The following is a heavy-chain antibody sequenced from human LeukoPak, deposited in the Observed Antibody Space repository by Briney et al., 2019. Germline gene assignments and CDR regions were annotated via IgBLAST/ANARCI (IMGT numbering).Heavy chain of an antibody. J-gene: IGHJ6*02. CDR2: IYDSGST. CDR3: ARDAYYYDSSGYYFPYGMDV. CDR1: GGSISISTYY. Sequence: SETLSLTCTVSGGSISISTYYWGWIRQPPGKGLVWIGYIYDSGSTYYNPSLKSRVTISVDTSRNQFSLKLSSVTAADTAVYYCARDAYYYDSSGYYFPYGMDVWGQGTTVTVSS. D-gene: IGHD3-22*01. V-gene: IGHV4-31*03.